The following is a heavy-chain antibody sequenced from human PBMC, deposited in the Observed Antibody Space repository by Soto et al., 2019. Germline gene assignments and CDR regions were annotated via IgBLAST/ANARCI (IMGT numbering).Heavy chain of an antibody. Sequence: GGSLRLSCAASGFTFSSSEMYWVRQAPGKGLEWISYIHPGGQTIFYAESVKGRFTISRDNAKHSVYLQMDSLRAEDTAVYYCARRGSRWGRGTKVTVSS. CDR2: IHPGGQTI. J-gene: IGHJ3*01. V-gene: IGHV3-48*03. CDR1: GFTFSSSE. CDR3: ARRGSR. D-gene: IGHD2-15*01.